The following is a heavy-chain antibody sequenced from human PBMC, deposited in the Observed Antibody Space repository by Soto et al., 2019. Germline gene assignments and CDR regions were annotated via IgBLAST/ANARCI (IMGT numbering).Heavy chain of an antibody. CDR2: ISGSGGST. J-gene: IGHJ4*02. V-gene: IGHV3-23*01. D-gene: IGHD4-17*01. CDR1: GFTFSSYA. Sequence: EVQLLESGGGLVQPGGSLRLSCAASGFTFSSYAMSWVRQAPGKGLEWVSAISGSGGSTYYADSVKGRFTISRDNSKNTLYLQMNSLRAEDTAVYYCAQTVDGDYHVFDYWGQGTLVTVSS. CDR3: AQTVDGDYHVFDY.